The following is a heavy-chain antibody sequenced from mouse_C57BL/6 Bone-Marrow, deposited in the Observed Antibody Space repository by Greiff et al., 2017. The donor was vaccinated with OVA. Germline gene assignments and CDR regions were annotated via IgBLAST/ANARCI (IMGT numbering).Heavy chain of an antibody. CDR1: GFTFSSYG. J-gene: IGHJ4*01. CDR3: ARQGTTARYAMDY. V-gene: IGHV5-6*01. Sequence: EVMLVESGGDLVKPGGSLKLSCAASGFTFSSYGMSWVRQTPDKRLEWVATISSGGSYTYYPDSVKGRFTISRDNAKNTLYLQMSSLKSEDTAMYYWARQGTTARYAMDYWGQGTSVTVSS. CDR2: ISSGGSYT. D-gene: IGHD1-2*01.